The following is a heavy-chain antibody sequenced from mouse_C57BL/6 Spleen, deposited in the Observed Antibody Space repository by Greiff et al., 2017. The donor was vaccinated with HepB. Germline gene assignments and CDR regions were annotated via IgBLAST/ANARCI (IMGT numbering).Heavy chain of an antibody. D-gene: IGHD2-12*01. CDR2: IDPSDSYT. V-gene: IGHV1-69*01. Sequence: VQLQQPGAELVMPGASVKLSCKASGYTFTSYWMHWVKQRPGQGLEWIGEIDPSDSYTNYNQKFKGKSTLTVDKSSSTAYMQLSSLTSEDSAVYYCARQDYRYFDVWGTGTTATVSS. CDR1: GYTFTSYW. CDR3: ARQDYRYFDV. J-gene: IGHJ1*03.